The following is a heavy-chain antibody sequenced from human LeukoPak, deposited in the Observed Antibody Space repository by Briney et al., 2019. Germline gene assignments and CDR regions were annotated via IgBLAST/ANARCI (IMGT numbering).Heavy chain of an antibody. V-gene: IGHV1-18*01. D-gene: IGHD6-13*01. CDR3: ARDRGIAAAGTYFDY. J-gene: IGHJ4*02. Sequence: ASVKVSCKASGYTFTSYGISWVRQAPGQGLEWMGWISAYNGNTNYAQKLQGRVTMTTDTSTSTAYMELRSLRSDDTAVYYCARDRGIAAAGTYFDYWGQGTLVTVSS. CDR2: ISAYNGNT. CDR1: GYTFTSYG.